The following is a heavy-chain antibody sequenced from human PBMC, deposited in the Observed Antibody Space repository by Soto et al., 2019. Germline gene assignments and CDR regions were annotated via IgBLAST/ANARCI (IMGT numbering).Heavy chain of an antibody. CDR1: GGTFSSYA. J-gene: IGHJ6*02. D-gene: IGHD3-22*01. Sequence: QVQLVQSGAEVKKPGSSVKVSCKASGGTFSSYAISWVRQAPGQGLEWMGGIIPIFGTANYAQKFQGRVTITADESTSTDYMELSSLRSEDTAVYYCARDSAKVVTTTYYGMDVWGQGTTVTVSS. V-gene: IGHV1-69*01. CDR3: ARDSAKVVTTTYYGMDV. CDR2: IIPIFGTA.